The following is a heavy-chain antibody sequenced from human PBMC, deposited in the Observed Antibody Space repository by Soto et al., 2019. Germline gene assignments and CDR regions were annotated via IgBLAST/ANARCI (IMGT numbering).Heavy chain of an antibody. CDR3: AREVGYGDFAAALLD. J-gene: IGHJ4*02. CDR2: IITLFGTA. V-gene: IGHV1-69*01. Sequence: VQLMQSGAEVKQPGSSVKVSCKASGGTFSSHSINWVRQAPGKGLEWMGGIITLFGTANYAQNFQGRVTITADRSTSTAYMELNRLRSDATAVYYCAREVGYGDFAAALLDWCQGTLVTVSS. CDR1: GGTFSSHS. D-gene: IGHD4-17*01.